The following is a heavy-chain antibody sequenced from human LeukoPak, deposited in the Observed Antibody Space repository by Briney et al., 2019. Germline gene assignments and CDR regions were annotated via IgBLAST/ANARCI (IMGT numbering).Heavy chain of an antibody. J-gene: IGHJ4*02. CDR1: GFTFSSYA. CDR2: ISYDGSNK. D-gene: IGHD3-22*01. V-gene: IGHV3-30*04. Sequence: GSLRLSCAASGFTFSSYAMHWVRQAPGKGLEWVAVISYDGSNKYYADSVKGRFTISRDNSKNTLYLQMNSLRAEDTAVYYCARVQREYYYDSSGIMGNWGQGTLVTVSS. CDR3: ARVQREYYYDSSGIMGN.